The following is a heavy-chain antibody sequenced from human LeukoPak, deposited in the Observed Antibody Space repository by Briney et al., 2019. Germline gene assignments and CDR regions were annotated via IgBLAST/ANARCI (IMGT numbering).Heavy chain of an antibody. D-gene: IGHD4-17*01. Sequence: PGGSLRLSCAASGFTFSNAWMSWVRQAPGKGLEWVGRIKSKTDGGTTDYAAPVKGRFTISRDDSKNTLYLQMNSLKTEDTAVYYCTTDDYDDSGYFDYWGQGTLVTVSS. CDR3: TTDDYDDSGYFDY. CDR2: IKSKTDGGTT. CDR1: GFTFSNAW. J-gene: IGHJ4*02. V-gene: IGHV3-15*01.